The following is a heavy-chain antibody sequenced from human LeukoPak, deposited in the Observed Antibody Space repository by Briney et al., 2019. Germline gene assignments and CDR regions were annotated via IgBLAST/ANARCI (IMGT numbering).Heavy chain of an antibody. V-gene: IGHV3-7*01. CDR3: AGMRAPGYYVDY. D-gene: IGHD3-3*01. J-gene: IGHJ4*02. CDR2: IKQDGSEK. CDR1: GFTFSSYR. Sequence: PGGSLRLSCAASGFTFSSYRMSWVRQAPGKGLEWVANIKQDGSEKYYVDSVKGRFTISRDNAKNSLYLQMNSLRAEDTAVYYCAGMRAPGYYVDYWGREPWSPSPQ.